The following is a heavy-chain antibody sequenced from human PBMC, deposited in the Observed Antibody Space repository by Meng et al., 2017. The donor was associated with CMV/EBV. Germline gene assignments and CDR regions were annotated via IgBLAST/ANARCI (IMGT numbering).Heavy chain of an antibody. V-gene: IGHV3-74*01. J-gene: IGHJ4*02. CDR1: RFPFSRDW. D-gene: IGHD3-16*01. CDR2: INSDGRIT. Sequence: SLSVSCVASRFPFSRDWLHWVRQAPGKGLVWVSRINSDGRITSYADSVKTPFTISRNNAKDTLYLQMNSLSAEATAVYYCAREVLGYWGQGTLVTVSS. CDR3: AREVLGY.